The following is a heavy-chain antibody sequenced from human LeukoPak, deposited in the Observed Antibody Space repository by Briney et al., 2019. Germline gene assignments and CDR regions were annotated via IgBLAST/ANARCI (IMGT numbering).Heavy chain of an antibody. D-gene: IGHD4-17*01. CDR3: AHIYGDYDSFLDY. CDR2: ISGDSRYI. J-gene: IGHJ4*02. V-gene: IGHV3-21*01. CDR1: GFTFFTYS. Sequence: GSLRLSCAASGFTFFTYSMNWVRQAPGKGLEWVSSISGDSRYIYYADSMKGRFTISRDNAKNSLFLQMDSLRVEDTAVYYCAHIYGDYDSFLDYWGQGTLVTVSS.